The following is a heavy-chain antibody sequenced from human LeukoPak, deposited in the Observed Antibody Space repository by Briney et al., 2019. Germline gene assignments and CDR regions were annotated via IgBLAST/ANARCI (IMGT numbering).Heavy chain of an antibody. V-gene: IGHV4-38-2*02. J-gene: IGHJ4*02. CDR1: GYSISSGYY. D-gene: IGHD3-3*01. Sequence: PSETLSLACTVSGYSISSGYYWGWIRQPPGKGLEWIGSIYHSGSTNYNPSLKSRVTISVDTSKNQFSLKLSSVTAADTAVYYCARGRSLPRHWSGYYLYFDYWGQGTLVTVSS. CDR3: ARGRSLPRHWSGYYLYFDY. CDR2: IYHSGST.